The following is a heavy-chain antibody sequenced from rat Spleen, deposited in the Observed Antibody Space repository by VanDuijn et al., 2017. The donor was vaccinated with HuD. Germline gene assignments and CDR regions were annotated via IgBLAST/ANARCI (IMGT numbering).Heavy chain of an antibody. Sequence: QVHLKESGPGLVQSSQTLSLTCTVSGFSLTSNGVSWVRQPPGEGLEWIAAISTGGNTYYNSALSSRLSISRDTSKSQVFLKVDSLQTEDTATYFCTRGDMDAWGQGASVTVSS. CDR3: TRGDMDA. CDR1: GFSLTSNG. J-gene: IGHJ4*01. V-gene: IGHV2S12*01. CDR2: ISTGGNT.